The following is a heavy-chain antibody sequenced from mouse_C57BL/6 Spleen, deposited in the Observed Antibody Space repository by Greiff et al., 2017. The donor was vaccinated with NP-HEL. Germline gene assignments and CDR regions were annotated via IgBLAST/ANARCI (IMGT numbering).Heavy chain of an antibody. D-gene: IGHD1-1*01. Sequence: EVHLVESGGGLVQPKGSLKLSCAASGFSFNTYAMNWVRQAPGKGLEWVARIRSKSNNYATYYADSVKDRFTISRDDSESMLYLQMNNLKTEDTAMYYCVRHGYYGSGYFDVWGTGTTVTVSS. CDR2: IRSKSNNYAT. CDR3: VRHGYYGSGYFDV. J-gene: IGHJ1*03. CDR1: GFSFNTYA. V-gene: IGHV10-1*01.